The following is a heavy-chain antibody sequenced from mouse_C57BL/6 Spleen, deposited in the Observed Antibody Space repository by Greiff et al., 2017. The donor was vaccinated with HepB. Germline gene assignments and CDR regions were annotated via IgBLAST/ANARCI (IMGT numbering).Heavy chain of an antibody. J-gene: IGHJ3*01. D-gene: IGHD2-2*01. CDR3: ARDGYDWAWFAY. CDR1: GYTFTSYW. V-gene: IGHV1-59*01. Sequence: VQLQQPGAELVRPGTSVKLSCKASGYTFTSYWMHWVKQRPGQGLEWIGVIDPSDSYTNYNQKFKGKATLTVDTSSSTAYMQLSSLTSEDSAVYYCARDGYDWAWFAYWGQGTLVTVSA. CDR2: IDPSDSYT.